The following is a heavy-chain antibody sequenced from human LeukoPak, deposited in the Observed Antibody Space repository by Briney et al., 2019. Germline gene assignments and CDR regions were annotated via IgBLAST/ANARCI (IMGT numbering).Heavy chain of an antibody. Sequence: GGSLRLSCAASGFTFSSYAMSWVRQAPGKGLEWVSAISGSGGSTNYADSVKGRFTISRDNSKNTLYLQMNSLRAEDTAVYYCAKGPYGGNSGWFDPWGQGTLVTVSS. CDR3: AKGPYGGNSGWFDP. CDR2: ISGSGGST. J-gene: IGHJ5*02. CDR1: GFTFSSYA. D-gene: IGHD4-23*01. V-gene: IGHV3-23*01.